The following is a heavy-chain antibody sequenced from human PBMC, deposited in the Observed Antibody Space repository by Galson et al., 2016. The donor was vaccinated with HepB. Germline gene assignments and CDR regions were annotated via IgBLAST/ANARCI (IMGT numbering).Heavy chain of an antibody. V-gene: IGHV3-23*01. CDR3: AKDQSLDVKGVIFAGYDY. D-gene: IGHD3-10*02. Sequence: SLRLSCAASGFTFSTFAMSWVRQAPGKGLEWVSVISGRGDTTHYADSVKGRFTISRDNSRNTLNLQMNSLRAEDTAVYYCAKDQSLDVKGVIFAGYDYWGQGTLVTVSS. CDR1: GFTFSTFA. CDR2: ISGRGDTT. J-gene: IGHJ4*02.